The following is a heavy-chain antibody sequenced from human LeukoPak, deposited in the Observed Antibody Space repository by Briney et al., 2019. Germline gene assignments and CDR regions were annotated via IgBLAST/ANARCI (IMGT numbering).Heavy chain of an antibody. Sequence: PGGSLRLSCAASGFTFSSYSMNWVRQAPGKGLEWVSSISTSSSYIYSADSVKGRFTISRDNAKNSLHLQMNSLRAEDTAVYYCVRDTFSPDAFDIWGQGTMVTVSS. CDR1: GFTFSSYS. CDR3: VRDTFSPDAFDI. CDR2: ISTSSSYI. D-gene: IGHD3-16*01. J-gene: IGHJ3*02. V-gene: IGHV3-21*01.